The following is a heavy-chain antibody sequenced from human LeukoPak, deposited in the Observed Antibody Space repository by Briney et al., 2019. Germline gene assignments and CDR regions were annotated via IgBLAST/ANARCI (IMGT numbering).Heavy chain of an antibody. J-gene: IGHJ4*02. Sequence: GGSLRLSCAASGFTFTSYSMNWVRQAPGKGLEWVSTISGGGGSTYYADSVKGRFIISRDNSKNTLYLQMNSLRAEDTAVYYCAREVATVFSCFDYWGQGTLVTVSS. CDR2: ISGGGGST. D-gene: IGHD2-21*02. V-gene: IGHV3-23*01. CDR1: GFTFTSYS. CDR3: AREVATVFSCFDY.